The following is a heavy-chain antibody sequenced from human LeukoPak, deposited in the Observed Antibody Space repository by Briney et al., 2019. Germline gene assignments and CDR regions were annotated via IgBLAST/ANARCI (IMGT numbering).Heavy chain of an antibody. D-gene: IGHD1-14*01. CDR1: GFTFSSYA. V-gene: IGHV3-30-3*01. J-gene: IGHJ4*02. CDR2: ISYDGSNK. Sequence: GGSLRLSCAASGFTFSSYAMHWVRQAPGKGLEWVAVISYDGSNKYYADSVKGRFTISRDNSKNTLYLQMNSLRAEDTAVYYCARDVSHGPRGRMDYWGQGTLVTVSS. CDR3: ARDVSHGPRGRMDY.